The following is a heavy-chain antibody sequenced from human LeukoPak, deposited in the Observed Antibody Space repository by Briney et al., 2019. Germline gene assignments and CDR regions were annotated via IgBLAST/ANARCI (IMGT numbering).Heavy chain of an antibody. CDR3: ARGALGYYYDSSGYYKTNAFDI. Sequence: SETLSLTCTVSGGSISSYYWAWIRQPPGKGLEWIGSIYYSGSTYYNPSLKSRVTISVDTSKNQFSLKLSSVTAADTAVYYCARGALGYYYDSSGYYKTNAFDIWGQGTMVTVSS. D-gene: IGHD3-22*01. J-gene: IGHJ3*02. CDR1: GGSISSYY. CDR2: IYYSGST. V-gene: IGHV4-39*07.